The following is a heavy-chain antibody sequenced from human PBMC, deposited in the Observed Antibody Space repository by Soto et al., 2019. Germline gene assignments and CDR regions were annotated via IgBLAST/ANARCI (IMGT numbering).Heavy chain of an antibody. CDR1: GGSISSSSYY. Sequence: SETLSLTCTVSGGSISSSSYYWGWIRQPPGKGLEWIGSIYYSGSTYYNPSLKSRVTISVDTSKNQFSLKLSSVTAADTAVYYCARHRWELYYFDYWGQGTLVTVSS. CDR2: IYYSGST. CDR3: ARHRWELYYFDY. J-gene: IGHJ4*02. D-gene: IGHD1-26*01. V-gene: IGHV4-39*01.